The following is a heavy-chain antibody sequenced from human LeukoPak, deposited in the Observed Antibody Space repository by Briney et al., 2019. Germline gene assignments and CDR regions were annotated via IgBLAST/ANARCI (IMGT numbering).Heavy chain of an antibody. CDR3: AKARGYGDQYYYYGMDV. J-gene: IGHJ6*02. CDR1: GFSVSNNY. CDR2: ISYDGSNK. V-gene: IGHV3-30*18. D-gene: IGHD4-17*01. Sequence: GGSLRLSCAVSGFSVSNNYMSWVRQAPGKGLEWVAVISYDGSNKYYADSVKGRFTISRDNSKNTLYLQMNSLRPEDTAVYYCAKARGYGDQYYYYGMDVWGQGTTVTVSS.